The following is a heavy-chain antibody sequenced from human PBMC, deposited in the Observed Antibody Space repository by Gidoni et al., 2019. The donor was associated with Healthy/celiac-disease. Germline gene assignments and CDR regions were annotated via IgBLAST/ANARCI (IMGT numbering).Heavy chain of an antibody. Sequence: PVKGRFTISRDDSKNTLYLQMNSLKTEDTAVYYCTTTWIQLNIYYYGMDVWGQGTTVTVSS. V-gene: IGHV3-15*01. CDR3: TTTWIQLNIYYYGMDV. D-gene: IGHD5-18*01. J-gene: IGHJ6*02.